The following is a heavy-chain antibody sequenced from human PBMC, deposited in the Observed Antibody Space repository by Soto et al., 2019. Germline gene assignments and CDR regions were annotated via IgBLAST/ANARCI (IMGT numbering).Heavy chain of an antibody. CDR3: VRCANFDK. J-gene: IGHJ4*02. CDR2: MNPDRDKR. V-gene: IGHV1-8*01. Sequence: QVQLVQSGAEVKKPGASVRVSCQGSGYVFTRYDVHWVRQATGQGLEWMGWMNPDRDKRGYAQKFQGRITMSVDTSTRTVYMALSSLGSEYTAIYYCVRCANFDKWGQGTLVIVSS. CDR1: GYVFTRYD.